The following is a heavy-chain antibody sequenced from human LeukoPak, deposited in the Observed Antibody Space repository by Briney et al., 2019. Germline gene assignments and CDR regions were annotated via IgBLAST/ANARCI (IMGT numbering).Heavy chain of an antibody. CDR3: TRSIRLPGWYFDL. V-gene: IGHV3-23*01. CDR2: LSGSGVST. Sequence: PGGSLRLSCAASGFTFSDSAMSWVRQASGKGLEWVSTLSGSGVSTYYADSVKGRFTISRDNSKNTLFLQLNSLRAEDTALYYCTRSIRLPGWYFDLTGPGTLVIVSS. CDR1: GFTFSDSA. J-gene: IGHJ2*01.